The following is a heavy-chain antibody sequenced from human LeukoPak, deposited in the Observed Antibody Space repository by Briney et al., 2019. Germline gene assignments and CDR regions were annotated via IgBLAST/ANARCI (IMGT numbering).Heavy chain of an antibody. CDR3: AKDYTFGGVIVPRYYFDY. Sequence: GGSLRLSCAASGFTFSGSAMHWVRQASGKGLEWVGRIRSKANSYATAYAASVKGRFTISRDDSKNTAYLQMNSLKTEDTAVYYCAKDYTFGGVIVPRYYFDYWGQGTLVTVSS. V-gene: IGHV3-73*01. J-gene: IGHJ4*02. D-gene: IGHD3-16*02. CDR1: GFTFSGSA. CDR2: IRSKANSYAT.